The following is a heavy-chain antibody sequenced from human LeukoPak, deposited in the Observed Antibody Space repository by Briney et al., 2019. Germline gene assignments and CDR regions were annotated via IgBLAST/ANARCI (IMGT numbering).Heavy chain of an antibody. CDR3: ARRWELLWFDY. CDR1: GGSISSSSYY. J-gene: IGHJ4*02. Sequence: PSETLYLTCTVSGGSISSSSYYWGWIRQPPGKGLEWIGSIYYSGSTYYNPSLKSRVTISVDTSKNQFSLKLSSVTAADTAVYYCARRWELLWFDYWGQGTLVTVSS. V-gene: IGHV4-39*01. CDR2: IYYSGST. D-gene: IGHD1-26*01.